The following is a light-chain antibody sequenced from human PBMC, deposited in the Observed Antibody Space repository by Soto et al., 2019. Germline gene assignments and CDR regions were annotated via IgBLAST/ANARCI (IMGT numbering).Light chain of an antibody. Sequence: TQSPATLSMSVGDRVTITCRASQSISTWLSWYQQKPGKAPKVLIYKASNLQSGVSSRFSGSGSGTEFTLTISRLQPDDFTTYYCQDYNSWTFGQGTKVDIK. CDR2: KAS. CDR1: QSISTW. CDR3: QDYNSWT. J-gene: IGKJ1*01. V-gene: IGKV1-5*03.